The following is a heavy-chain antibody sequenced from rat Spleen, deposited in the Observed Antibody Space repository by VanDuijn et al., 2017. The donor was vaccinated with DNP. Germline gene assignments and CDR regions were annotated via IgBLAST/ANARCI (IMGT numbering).Heavy chain of an antibody. CDR3: TTGLYRYSSVYVLDA. J-gene: IGHJ4*01. CDR2: IIYDGSST. CDR1: GFTFSNYY. D-gene: IGHD4-3*01. Sequence: EVQLVESGGGLVQPGRSLKLSCAASGFTFSNYYMAWVRQAPTKGLEWVASIIYDGSSTYYRDSVKGRFTVSRENAKSSLYLRMDSLRSEDTATYYCTTGLYRYSSVYVLDAWGQGASVTVSS. V-gene: IGHV5-20*01.